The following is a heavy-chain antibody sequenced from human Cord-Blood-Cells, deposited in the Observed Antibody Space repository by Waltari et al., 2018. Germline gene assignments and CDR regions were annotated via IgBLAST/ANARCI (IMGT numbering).Heavy chain of an antibody. CDR3: ARAQPPYYYDSSGYYYNWFDP. CDR1: VFTFRCYG. J-gene: IGHJ5*02. CDR2: IGYDGSNK. Sequence: QVQLVESGGGVVQPGRSLRLSGAASVFTFRCYGTNWVRQGPGRGSEWVAVIGYDGSNKYYADSVKGRFTISRDNSKNTLYLQMNSLRAEDTAVYYCARAQPPYYYDSSGYYYNWFDPWGQGTLVTVSS. D-gene: IGHD3-22*01. V-gene: IGHV3-33*01.